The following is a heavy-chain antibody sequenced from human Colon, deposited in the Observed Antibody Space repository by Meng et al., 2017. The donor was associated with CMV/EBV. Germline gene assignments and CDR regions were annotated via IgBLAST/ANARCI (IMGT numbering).Heavy chain of an antibody. CDR2: LSGYSGNK. CDR3: ARDGDYGDYILDY. V-gene: IGHV1-18*01. CDR1: GYTFSTYG. Sequence: CKASGYTFSTYGISWVRQAPGHGFEWMGWLSGYSGNKNCARKFQDRVTMTTDTSTNTAYMELRGLRSDDTAVYYCARDGDYGDYILDYWGQGTLVTVSS. J-gene: IGHJ4*02. D-gene: IGHD4-17*01.